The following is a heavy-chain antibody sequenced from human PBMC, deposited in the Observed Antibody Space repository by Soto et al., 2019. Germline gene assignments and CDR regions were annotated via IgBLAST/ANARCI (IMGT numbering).Heavy chain of an antibody. CDR3: ARVPGPEGAFFDY. Sequence: GGSLRLSCAASGFTFSSYWMSWVRQAPGKGLEWVANIKQDGSEKYYVDSVKGRFTISRDNAKNSLYLQMNSLRAEDTAVYYCARVPGPEGAFFDYWGQGTLVTVSS. J-gene: IGHJ4*02. CDR2: IKQDGSEK. V-gene: IGHV3-7*05. CDR1: GFTFSSYW.